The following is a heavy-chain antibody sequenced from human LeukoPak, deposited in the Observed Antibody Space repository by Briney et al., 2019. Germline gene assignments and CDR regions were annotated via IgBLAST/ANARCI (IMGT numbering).Heavy chain of an antibody. V-gene: IGHV3-48*03. CDR1: GFILSSYE. CDR2: ISSSGSTI. CDR3: ARVGSLYDFWSGQYYRYYYYMDV. J-gene: IGHJ6*03. D-gene: IGHD3-3*01. Sequence: GGSLRLSCAASGFILSSYEMNWVRQAPGKGLEWLSYISSSGSTIYYADSVKGRFTISRDNAKNTVYLQMNSLRAADTAMYFCARVGSLYDFWSGQYYRYYYYMDVWGKGTTVTVSS.